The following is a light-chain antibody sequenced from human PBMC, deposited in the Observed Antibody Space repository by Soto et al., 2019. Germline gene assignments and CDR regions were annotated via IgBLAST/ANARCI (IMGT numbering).Light chain of an antibody. Sequence: QLVLTQSPSASASLGASVKLTCTLSSGQSSYAIAWHQQQPEKGPRYLMKVNSDGSHNKGDGIPDRFSGSSSGAERYLTISSLRSEDEADYYCQTWDPGFSLVFGGGTKLTVL. CDR1: SGQSSYA. J-gene: IGLJ2*01. CDR2: VNSDGSH. V-gene: IGLV4-69*01. CDR3: QTWDPGFSLV.